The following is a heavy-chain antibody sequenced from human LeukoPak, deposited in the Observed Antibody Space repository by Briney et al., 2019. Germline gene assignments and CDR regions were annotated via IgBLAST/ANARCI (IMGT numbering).Heavy chain of an antibody. CDR1: GGSFSGYY. V-gene: IGHV4-34*01. CDR3: ARGFHY. Sequence: SETLSFTCAVYGGSFSGYYWSWIRQPPGKGLEWIGEINHSGSTNYNPSLKSRVTISVDTSKNQFSLKLSSVTAADTAVYYCARGFHYWGQGTLVTVSS. J-gene: IGHJ4*02. CDR2: INHSGST.